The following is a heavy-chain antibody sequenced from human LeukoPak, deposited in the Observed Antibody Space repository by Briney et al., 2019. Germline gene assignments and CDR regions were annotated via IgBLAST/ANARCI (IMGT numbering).Heavy chain of an antibody. D-gene: IGHD3-9*01. J-gene: IGHJ4*02. CDR1: GFTLVDYG. CDR2: IRGKAYGGTT. Sequence: AGGSLRLSCTASGFTLVDYGVGWVRQAPGRGLQWVGFIRGKAYGGTTEYAASVKGRFSISRDDSNTIACLHMNSLKTEDTAVYYCVRDKDWSYDYWGQGTLVTVSS. V-gene: IGHV3-49*04. CDR3: VRDKDWSYDY.